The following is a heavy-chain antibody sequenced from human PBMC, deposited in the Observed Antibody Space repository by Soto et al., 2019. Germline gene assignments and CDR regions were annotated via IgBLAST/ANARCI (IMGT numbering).Heavy chain of an antibody. CDR3: ASIPPSGPRLYYYMDV. J-gene: IGHJ6*03. D-gene: IGHD2-2*02. CDR1: GFTFSSYS. Sequence: GGSLRFSCAASGFTFSSYSMNWVRQAPGKGLEWVSYISSSSSTIYYADSVKGRFTISRDNAKNSLYLQMNSLRAEDTAVYYCASIPPSGPRLYYYMDVWGKGTTVTVSS. V-gene: IGHV3-48*01. CDR2: ISSSSSTI.